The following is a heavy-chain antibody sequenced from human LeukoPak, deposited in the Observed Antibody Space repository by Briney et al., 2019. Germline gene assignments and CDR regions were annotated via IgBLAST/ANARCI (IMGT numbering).Heavy chain of an antibody. Sequence: PSGTLSLTCAVSGGSISSSNWWSWVRQPPGKGLEWIGEIYHSGNTNYNPSLKSRVTISLDTSKNQFSLKLSSVTAADTAVYYCASGSPQNYYDSSGYPYAFDIWGQGTMVTVSS. V-gene: IGHV4-4*02. CDR3: ASGSPQNYYDSSGYPYAFDI. J-gene: IGHJ3*02. D-gene: IGHD3-22*01. CDR2: IYHSGNT. CDR1: GGSISSSNW.